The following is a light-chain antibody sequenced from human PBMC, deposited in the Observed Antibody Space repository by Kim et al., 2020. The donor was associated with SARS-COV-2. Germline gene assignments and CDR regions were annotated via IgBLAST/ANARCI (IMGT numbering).Light chain of an antibody. CDR3: ATWDDSLTGWV. Sequence: ELTQPPSASGTPGQRVTISCSGSSSNIGSNTVNWYQLLPGTAPKLLIYSHNQRPSGVPDRFSGSKSGTSASLAISGLQSEDEADYFCATWDDSLTGWVFGGGTKLTVL. CDR2: SHN. CDR1: SSNIGSNT. V-gene: IGLV1-44*01. J-gene: IGLJ3*02.